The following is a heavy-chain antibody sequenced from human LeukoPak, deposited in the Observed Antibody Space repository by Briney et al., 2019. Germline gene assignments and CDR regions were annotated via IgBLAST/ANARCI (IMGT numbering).Heavy chain of an antibody. V-gene: IGHV4-4*07. CDR2: IYTSGST. CDR3: ARDSRSGYSHY. J-gene: IGHJ4*02. Sequence: PSETLSLTCTVSGGSISSYYWSWIRQPAGKGQEWMGRIYTSGSTNYNPSLKSRVTMSVDTSKNQFSLKLSSVTAADTAVYYCARDSRSGYSHYWGQGTLVTVSS. D-gene: IGHD3-3*01. CDR1: GGSISSYY.